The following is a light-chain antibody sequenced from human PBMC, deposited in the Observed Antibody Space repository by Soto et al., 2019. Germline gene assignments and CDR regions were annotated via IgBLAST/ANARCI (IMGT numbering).Light chain of an antibody. V-gene: IGLV4-69*01. CDR2: LNSDGSH. CDR3: HTWGTGIQV. Sequence: QLVLPQSPSASASMGASVKLTCTLRSGHSSYAIAWHQQQPEKGPRYLMKLNSDGSHSKGDGIPDRFSGSSSGAERYLTISRLQSEDEADYYCHTWGTGIQVFGGGTKFSVL. J-gene: IGLJ2*01. CDR1: SGHSSYA.